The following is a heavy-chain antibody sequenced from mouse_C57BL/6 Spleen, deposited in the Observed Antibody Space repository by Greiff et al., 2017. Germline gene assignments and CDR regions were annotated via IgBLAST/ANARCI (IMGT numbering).Heavy chain of an antibody. D-gene: IGHD4-1*01. J-gene: IGHJ1*03. CDR3: ARYISWEYFDV. V-gene: IGHV7-3*01. Sequence: EVKVVESGGGLVQPGGSLSLSCAASGFTFTDYYMSWVRQPPGKALEWLGFIRNKANGYTTEYSASVKGRFTISRDNSQSILYLQMNALRAEDGATYYCARYISWEYFDVWGTGTTVTVSS. CDR2: IRNKANGYTT. CDR1: GFTFTDYY.